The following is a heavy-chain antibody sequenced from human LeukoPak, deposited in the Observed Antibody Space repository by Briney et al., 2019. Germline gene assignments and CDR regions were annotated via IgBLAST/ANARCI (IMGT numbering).Heavy chain of an antibody. CDR1: GGSISSSSYY. CDR2: IYYSGST. CDR3: ARGAFMITFGGVIELFDY. Sequence: SETLSLTCTVSGGSISSSSYYWGWIRQPPGKGLEWIGSIYYSGSTYYNPSLKSRVTISVGTSKNQFSLKLSSVTAADTAVYYCARGAFMITFGGVIELFDYWGQGTLVTVSS. J-gene: IGHJ4*02. V-gene: IGHV4-39*01. D-gene: IGHD3-16*02.